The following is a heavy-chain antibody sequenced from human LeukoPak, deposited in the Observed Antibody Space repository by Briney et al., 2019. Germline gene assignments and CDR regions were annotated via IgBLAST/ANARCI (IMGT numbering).Heavy chain of an antibody. J-gene: IGHJ3*02. Sequence: SETLSLTCAVYGGSFSGYYWCWIRQPPGKGLEWIGEINHSGSTNYNPSLKSRVTISVDTSKNQFSLKLSSVTAADTAVYYCARTAGYGSGAAFDIWGQGTMVTVSS. V-gene: IGHV4-34*01. CDR1: GGSFSGYY. D-gene: IGHD3-10*01. CDR3: ARTAGYGSGAAFDI. CDR2: INHSGST.